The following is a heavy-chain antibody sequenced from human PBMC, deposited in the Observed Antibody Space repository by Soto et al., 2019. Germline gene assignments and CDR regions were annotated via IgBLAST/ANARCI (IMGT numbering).Heavy chain of an antibody. CDR2: ISYDGSNK. Sequence: GGSLRLSCAASGFTFSSYGMHWVRQAPGKGLEWVAVISYDGSNKYYADSVKGRFTISRDNAKNSLYLQMNSLRAEDTAVYYCARDPTAYSSSAIDYWGQGTLVTVSS. J-gene: IGHJ4*02. CDR3: ARDPTAYSSSAIDY. D-gene: IGHD6-6*01. V-gene: IGHV3-30*03. CDR1: GFTFSSYG.